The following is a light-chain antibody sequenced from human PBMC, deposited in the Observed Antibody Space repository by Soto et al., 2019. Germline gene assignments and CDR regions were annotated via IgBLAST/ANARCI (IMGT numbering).Light chain of an antibody. V-gene: IGKV3-15*01. Sequence: ELVMTQCPATLSVSPGETATLSCRASHSVGTNLAWYHQRPGQAPRLPIYGASTRATGVPAKFSGGGSGTEFTPTITSPQSKDFVVYYYEQYNNWFSWTFGQGTKVEIK. CDR1: HSVGTN. CDR2: GAS. J-gene: IGKJ1*01. CDR3: EQYNNWFSWT.